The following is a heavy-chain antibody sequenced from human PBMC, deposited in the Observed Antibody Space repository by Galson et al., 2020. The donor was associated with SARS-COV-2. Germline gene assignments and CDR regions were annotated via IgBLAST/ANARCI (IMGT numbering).Heavy chain of an antibody. CDR2: ISYDGSNK. D-gene: IGHD1-26*01. CDR3: AKDETFGSYYDDFQH. CDR1: AFTFSGYA. Sequence: QLGESLKISCAASAFTFSGYAMHWVRQAPGKGLEWVAVISYDGSNKYYADSVKGRFTISRDNSENTLYLQMNSLRAEDTAVYYCAKDETFGSYYDDFQHWGQGTLVTVSS. J-gene: IGHJ1*01. V-gene: IGHV3-30*18.